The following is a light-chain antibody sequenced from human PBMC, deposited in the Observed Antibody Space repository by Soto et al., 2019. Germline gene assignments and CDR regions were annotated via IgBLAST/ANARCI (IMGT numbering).Light chain of an antibody. CDR1: QSVSIY. Sequence: ETVLTQSPATLSLSPGERATLSCRASQSVSIYLAWYQQRPGQAPRLLIYDASNRATGIPARFSGSGSGTDFTLTISSLEPEDFAIYYCQQRMNWPPLTFGGGTRVEIK. CDR3: QQRMNWPPLT. V-gene: IGKV3-11*01. J-gene: IGKJ4*01. CDR2: DAS.